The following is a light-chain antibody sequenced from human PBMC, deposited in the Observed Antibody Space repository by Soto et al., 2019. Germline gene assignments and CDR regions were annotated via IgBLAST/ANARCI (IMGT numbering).Light chain of an antibody. CDR3: CSYTATDWRI. CDR1: SSDVGRYNY. Sequence: QSALTQPASVSGSPGQSITISCTGTSSDVGRYNYVSWYQQHPGKAPKLIIYDVNNRPSGVSNRFSGSKSGNTASLTISGLQAEDEADYYCCSYTATDWRIFGVGTKLTVL. CDR2: DVN. J-gene: IGLJ2*01. V-gene: IGLV2-14*01.